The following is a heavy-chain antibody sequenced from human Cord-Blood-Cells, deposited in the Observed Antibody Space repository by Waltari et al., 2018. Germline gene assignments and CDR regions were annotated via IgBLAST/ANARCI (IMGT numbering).Heavy chain of an antibody. J-gene: IGHJ4*02. V-gene: IGHV3-33*01. Sequence: QVQLVESGGGVVQPGRSLRLSCAASGFTFSSYGMHWVRQAPGKGLEWVAVIWYDGSNKDYADSVKGRFTISRDNSKNTLYLQMNSLRAEDTAVYYCARDRGSGSYYFDYWGQGTLVTVSS. CDR2: IWYDGSNK. CDR3: ARDRGSGSYYFDY. D-gene: IGHD1-26*01. CDR1: GFTFSSYG.